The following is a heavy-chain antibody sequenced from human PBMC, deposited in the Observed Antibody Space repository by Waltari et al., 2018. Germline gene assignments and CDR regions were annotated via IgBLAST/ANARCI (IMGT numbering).Heavy chain of an antibody. CDR3: AGPWGYYSDDGHYLDY. J-gene: IGHJ4*02. CDR1: GFTFGPYA. Sequence: QVQLVESGGGVVQPGTSLRLSCTVSGFTFGPYAMHWVRQAPGKGLEWLAIISSDSVSKFYAESVNGRFTISRDNSKNTMYLEMSALTLEDTAVYYCAGPWGYYSDDGHYLDYWGPGTQVFVSP. CDR2: ISSDSVSK. D-gene: IGHD3-22*01. V-gene: IGHV3-30*15.